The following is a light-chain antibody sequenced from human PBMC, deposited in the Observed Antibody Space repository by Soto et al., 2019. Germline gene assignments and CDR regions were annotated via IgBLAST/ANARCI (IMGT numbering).Light chain of an antibody. J-gene: IGKJ4*01. Sequence: EIVLTQSPATLSLSPGERATLSCRASQSVSSYLAWYQQKTGQAPRLLIYDASNRATGITARFSGSGSVIDFTLTISSLEHEDFAVYYCQIPLPFGGGTKVEI. CDR3: QIPLP. CDR1: QSVSSY. CDR2: DAS. V-gene: IGKV3-11*01.